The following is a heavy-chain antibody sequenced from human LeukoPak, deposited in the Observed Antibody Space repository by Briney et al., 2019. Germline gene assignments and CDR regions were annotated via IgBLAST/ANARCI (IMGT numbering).Heavy chain of an antibody. CDR2: IRYDGSNK. V-gene: IGHV3-30*02. J-gene: IGHJ4*02. CDR3: ARDRYSSGWYGDFDC. CDR1: GFTFSSYG. D-gene: IGHD6-19*01. Sequence: GGSLRLSCAASGFTFSSYGMHWVRQAPGKGLEWVAFIRYDGSNKYYADSVKGRFTISRDNSKNTLYLQVNSLRAEDTAVYYCARDRYSSGWYGDFDCWGQGTLVTVS.